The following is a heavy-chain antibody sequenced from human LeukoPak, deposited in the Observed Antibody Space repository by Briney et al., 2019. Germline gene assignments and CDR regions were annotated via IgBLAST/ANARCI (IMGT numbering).Heavy chain of an antibody. CDR3: ATDFGTKAAARFFFDY. D-gene: IGHD2-2*01. CDR2: IRYDGSNE. J-gene: IGHJ4*02. CDR1: GFTFSSYA. V-gene: IGHV3-30*02. Sequence: PGGSLRLSCAASGFTFSSYAMHWVRQAPGKGLEWVAFIRYDGSNEYYADSVKGRFTISKDNSKTTLYLQMNSLRAEDTAVYYCATDFGTKAAARFFFDYWGQGNPGHRLL.